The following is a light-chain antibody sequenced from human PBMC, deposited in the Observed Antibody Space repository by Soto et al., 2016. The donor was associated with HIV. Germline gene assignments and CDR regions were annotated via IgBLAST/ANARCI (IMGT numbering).Light chain of an antibody. J-gene: IGLJ2*01. Sequence: SYVLTQSPSVSVAPGKTARITCGGNNIGTKSVHWHQQRPGQAPVLVVYDDSDRPSGIPERFSGSNSGDTATLTISRVEAGDEADYYCQVWDASTDLVVFGGGTKLTVL. CDR3: QVWDASTDLVV. V-gene: IGLV3-21*03. CDR1: NIGTKS. CDR2: DDS.